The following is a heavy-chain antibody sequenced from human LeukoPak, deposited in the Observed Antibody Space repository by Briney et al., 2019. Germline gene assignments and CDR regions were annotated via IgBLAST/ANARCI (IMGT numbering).Heavy chain of an antibody. CDR1: GYTFTSYD. CDR2: MNPNSGNT. J-gene: IGHJ3*02. D-gene: IGHD1-1*01. V-gene: IGHV1-8*03. CDR3: ARVASTTRRHDAFDI. Sequence: GASVKVSCKASGYTFTSYDINWVRQATGQGLEWMGWMNPNSGNTGYAQKFQGRVTITRNTSISTAYMELSSLRSDDTAVYYCARVASTTRRHDAFDIWGQGTMVTISS.